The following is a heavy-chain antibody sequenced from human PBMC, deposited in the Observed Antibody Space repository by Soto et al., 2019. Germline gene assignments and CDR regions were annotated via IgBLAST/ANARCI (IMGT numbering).Heavy chain of an antibody. J-gene: IGHJ4*02. CDR2: ISSSSSYI. CDR1: GFTFSSYS. D-gene: IGHD3-9*01. Sequence: PGGSLRLSCAASGFTFSSYSMNWVRQAPGKGLEWVSSISSSSSYIYYADSVKGRFTISRDNAKNSLYLQMNSLRAEDTAVYYCARAYDILTGYFFDYWGQGTPVTVSS. CDR3: ARAYDILTGYFFDY. V-gene: IGHV3-21*01.